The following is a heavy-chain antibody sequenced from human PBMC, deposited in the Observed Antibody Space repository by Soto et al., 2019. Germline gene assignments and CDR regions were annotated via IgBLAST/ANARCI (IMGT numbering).Heavy chain of an antibody. CDR3: GRDAGGRGDGAFDI. CDR2: IYYSGST. Sequence: EALSLTGSLSGGPNLSYDWSSIRQPPGKGLEWIGYIYYSGSTNYNPSLKSRVTISVDTSKNQFSLKLSSVTAADTAVYYCGRDAGGRGDGAFDIWGQGTMVTVSS. V-gene: IGHV4-59*01. J-gene: IGHJ3*02. D-gene: IGHD3-16*01. CDR1: GGPNLSYD.